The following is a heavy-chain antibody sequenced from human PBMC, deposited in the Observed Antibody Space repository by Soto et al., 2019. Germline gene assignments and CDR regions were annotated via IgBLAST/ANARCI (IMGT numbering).Heavy chain of an antibody. Sequence: QVQLQESGPGLVKPSQTLSLTCTVSGGSISSGGYYWSWIRQHPGKGLEWIGYIYYSGSTYYNPSLKSRVTISVDTSKNQLSLKLSSVTAAGTAVYFCAITMVRGDTNYWGQGTLVTVSS. CDR1: GGSISSGGYY. D-gene: IGHD3-10*01. V-gene: IGHV4-31*03. J-gene: IGHJ4*02. CDR3: AITMVRGDTNY. CDR2: IYYSGST.